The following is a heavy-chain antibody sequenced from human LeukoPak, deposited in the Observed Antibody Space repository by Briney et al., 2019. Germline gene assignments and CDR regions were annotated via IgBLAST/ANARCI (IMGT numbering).Heavy chain of an antibody. J-gene: IGHJ4*02. D-gene: IGHD3-16*01. CDR3: ANGGGGF. CDR2: ITGSGTGT. Sequence: PGGSLRLSCAASRFTFSSYVMSWVRQAPGKGLEWVSSITGSGTGTFYADSVRGRFTISRDNSKKTVYLQMNSLRVEDTAVYYCANGGGGFWGQGTLVIVSS. CDR1: RFTFSSYV. V-gene: IGHV3-23*01.